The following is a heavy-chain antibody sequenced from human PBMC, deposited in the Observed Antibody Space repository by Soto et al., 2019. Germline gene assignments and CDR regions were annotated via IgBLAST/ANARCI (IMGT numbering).Heavy chain of an antibody. CDR3: ARSSVAGAGYFQH. CDR2: IYYSGST. D-gene: IGHD6-19*01. V-gene: IGHV4-31*03. Sequence: QVQLQESGPGLVKPSQTLSLTCTVSGGSVSGGVYYWNWIRQHPEKGLEGIGYIYYSGSTYYNPSLRSRVTISADTSKNQFSLKLSSVTGADTAVYYCARSSVAGAGYFQHWGQGTQVIVSS. J-gene: IGHJ1*01. CDR1: GGSVSGGVYY.